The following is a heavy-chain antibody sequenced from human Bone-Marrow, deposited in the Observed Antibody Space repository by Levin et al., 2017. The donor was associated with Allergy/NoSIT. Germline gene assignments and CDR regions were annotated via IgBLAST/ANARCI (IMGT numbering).Heavy chain of an antibody. Sequence: KPGGSLRLSCAASGFTFSSYSMNWVRQAPGKGLEWVSSISSSSSYIYYADSVKGRFTISRDNAKNSLYLQMNSLRAEDTAVYYCARGPLGGIVVVPNGHYYGMDVWGQGTTVTVSS. V-gene: IGHV3-21*01. CDR2: ISSSSSYI. CDR1: GFTFSSYS. CDR3: ARGPLGGIVVVPNGHYYGMDV. J-gene: IGHJ6*02. D-gene: IGHD2-2*01.